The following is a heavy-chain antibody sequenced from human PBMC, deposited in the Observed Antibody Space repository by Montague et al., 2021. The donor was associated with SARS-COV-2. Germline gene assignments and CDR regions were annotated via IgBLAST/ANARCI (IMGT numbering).Heavy chain of an antibody. J-gene: IGHJ6*02. CDR2: IYTSGSI. CDR1: GGSISSRNDY. V-gene: IGHV4-61*02. Sequence: TLSLTCTVSGGSISSRNDYWTWIRQPAGKGLEWIGRIYTSGSINYNPSLKSRVTISVDTSKNQFSLKVSSVTAAGTAVYYCARERSADYYDGSGYHSYKYGMDVWGQGTTVTVSS. D-gene: IGHD3-22*01. CDR3: ARERSADYYDGSGYHSYKYGMDV.